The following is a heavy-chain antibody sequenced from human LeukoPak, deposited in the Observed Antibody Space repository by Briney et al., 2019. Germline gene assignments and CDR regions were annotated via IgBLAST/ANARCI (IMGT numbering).Heavy chain of an antibody. J-gene: IGHJ4*02. CDR3: ARVPVTHFDY. CDR2: TYHGVNI. Sequence: SETLSLTCAVSGYSISRGYYWGWIRQPPGKGLEWVASTYHGVNIYYNPSLKTRVTISIDTSKNQFSLRLSSVTPADTAVYYCARVPVTHFDYWGQGTLVTVSS. D-gene: IGHD4-17*01. V-gene: IGHV4-38-2*01. CDR1: GYSISRGYY.